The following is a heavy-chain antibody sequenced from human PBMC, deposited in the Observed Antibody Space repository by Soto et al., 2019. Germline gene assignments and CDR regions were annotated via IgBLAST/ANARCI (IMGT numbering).Heavy chain of an antibody. J-gene: IGHJ3*02. CDR3: ARDLYYYDSSAFDI. D-gene: IGHD3-22*01. CDR1: GFPSSNYA. Sequence: PGGSLSLSCAPSGFPSSNYAIHWARLAPGKGLEWVAVIWYDGTKKYYADSVKGRFTISRDNSKNTLYLQISGLRAEDTAVYYCARDLYYYDSSAFDIWGQGTMVTVSS. CDR2: IWYDGTKK. V-gene: IGHV3-33*01.